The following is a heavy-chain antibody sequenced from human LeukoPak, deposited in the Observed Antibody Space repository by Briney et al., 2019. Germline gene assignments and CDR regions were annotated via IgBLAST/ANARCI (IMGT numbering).Heavy chain of an antibody. CDR1: GFTVSSNY. CDR2: IYSGGST. V-gene: IGHV3-53*01. Sequence: GRSLRLSCAASGFTVSSNYMSWVRQALGKGLEWVSVIYSGGSTYYADSVKGRFTISRDNSKNTLYLQMNSLRAEDTAVYYCMRDCSGGSCDNFDYWGQGTLVTVSS. J-gene: IGHJ4*02. D-gene: IGHD2-15*01. CDR3: MRDCSGGSCDNFDY.